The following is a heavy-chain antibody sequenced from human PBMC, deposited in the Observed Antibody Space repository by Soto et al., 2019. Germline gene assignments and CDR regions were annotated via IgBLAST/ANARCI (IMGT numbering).Heavy chain of an antibody. V-gene: IGHV4-61*01. CDR3: ARDIMGTNYYYYGMDV. Sequence: SETLSLTCTFSGDSISSSKYYWSWIRQPPGKGLEWIGYIYYSGSTNYNPSLKSRVTISVDTSKNQFSLKLSSVTAADTAVYYCARDIMGTNYYYYGMDVWGQGTTVTVSS. CDR1: GDSISSSKYY. D-gene: IGHD2-8*01. J-gene: IGHJ6*02. CDR2: IYYSGST.